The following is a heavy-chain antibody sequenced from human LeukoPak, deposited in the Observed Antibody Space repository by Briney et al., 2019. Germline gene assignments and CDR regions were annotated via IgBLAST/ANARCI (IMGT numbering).Heavy chain of an antibody. CDR2: INQSGRT. Sequence: PSETLSLTCAVSIGSISGHYWSWIRQPPGKGLEWIGEINQSGRTNFNPSLKSRVTLSVDTSKNQFSLRLNSVTAADTGVYYCARARPVRCSGTDCSTRLYFYHMDVWGEGATVTASS. CDR1: IGSISGHY. D-gene: IGHD1-26*01. J-gene: IGHJ6*03. V-gene: IGHV4-34*01. CDR3: ARARPVRCSGTDCSTRLYFYHMDV.